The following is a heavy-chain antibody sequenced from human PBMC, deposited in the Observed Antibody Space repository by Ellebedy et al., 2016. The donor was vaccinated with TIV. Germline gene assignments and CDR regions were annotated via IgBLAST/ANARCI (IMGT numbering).Heavy chain of an antibody. CDR1: GGSISSSSYY. Sequence: SETLSLXCTVSGGSISSSSYYWGWIRQPPGKGLEWIGSIYYSGSTYYNPSLKSRVTISVDTSKNQFSLKLSSVTAADTAVYYCARHPDVVVPAAHFDYWGQGTLVTVSS. V-gene: IGHV4-39*01. J-gene: IGHJ4*02. D-gene: IGHD2-2*01. CDR2: IYYSGST. CDR3: ARHPDVVVPAAHFDY.